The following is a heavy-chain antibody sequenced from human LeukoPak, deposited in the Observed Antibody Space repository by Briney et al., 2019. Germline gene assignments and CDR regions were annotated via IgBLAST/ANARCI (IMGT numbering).Heavy chain of an antibody. CDR1: GVSISGYY. CDR2: IYYSGST. V-gene: IGHV4-59*01. CDR3: ARDRQHRDAFDI. Sequence: KASETLSLTCTVSGVSISGYYWSWVRQPPGEGLEWIGYIYYSGSTNYNPSLKSRVTMSVDTSKNQFSLKLNSVTAADTAVYYCARDRQHRDAFDIWGQGTMVTVSS. J-gene: IGHJ3*02.